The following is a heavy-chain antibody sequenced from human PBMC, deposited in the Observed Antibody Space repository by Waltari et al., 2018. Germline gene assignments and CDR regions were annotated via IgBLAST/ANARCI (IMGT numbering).Heavy chain of an antibody. CDR2: IKQDGSEE. V-gene: IGHV3-7*01. J-gene: IGHJ4*02. CDR1: GFTFSNHW. D-gene: IGHD6-19*01. Sequence: EVHLEESGGGLVQPGGSLRLSCAASGFTFSNHWMSWVRQAPGKGLEWVAIIKQDGSEEYYVDSVNGRFTISRDNARNSLYLQMNSLRVEDMALYYCARGSGWLLDYWGQGSLVTVSS. CDR3: ARGSGWLLDY.